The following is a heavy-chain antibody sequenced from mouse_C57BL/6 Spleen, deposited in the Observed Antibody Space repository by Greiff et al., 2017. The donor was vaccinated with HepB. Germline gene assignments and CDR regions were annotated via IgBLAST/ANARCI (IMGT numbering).Heavy chain of an antibody. V-gene: IGHV14-3*01. Sequence: EVQLQQSVAELVRPGASVKLSCTASGFNIKNTYMHWVKQRPEQGLEWIGRIDPENGNTKYAPKFQGKASITADTSSNTAYLQLSSLTSEDTAINYCARSGIYYDYDGGFAYWGQGTLVTVSA. J-gene: IGHJ3*01. CDR3: ARSGIYYDYDGGFAY. CDR2: IDPENGNT. D-gene: IGHD2-4*01. CDR1: GFNIKNTY.